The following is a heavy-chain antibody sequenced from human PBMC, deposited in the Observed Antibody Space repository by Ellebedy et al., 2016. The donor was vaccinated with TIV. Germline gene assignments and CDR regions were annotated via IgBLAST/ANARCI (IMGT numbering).Heavy chain of an antibody. CDR2: ISGAGGST. CDR3: AKVAGVCSGGSCYSDY. D-gene: IGHD2-15*01. CDR1: GFTFGFPFSSYA. V-gene: IGHV3-23*01. Sequence: GESLKISCAASGFTFGFPFSSYAMTWVRRAPGKGLEWVSAISGAGGSTYYEDSVKGRFTISRDNSKNTLYLQMNSLGADDTAVYYCAKVAGVCSGGSCYSDYWGQGTLVTVSS. J-gene: IGHJ4*02.